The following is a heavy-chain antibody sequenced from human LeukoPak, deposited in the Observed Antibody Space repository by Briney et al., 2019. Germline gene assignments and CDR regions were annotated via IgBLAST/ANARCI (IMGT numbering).Heavy chain of an antibody. V-gene: IGHV3-7*05. D-gene: IGHD6-13*01. CDR2: INQYGSKK. CDR1: GFTLSSYW. J-gene: IGHJ3*02. CDR3: ARVLTGIAAAGTDAFDI. Sequence: GGSLRVSRAASGFTLSSYWVGSGRQAQGKGPRREAHINQYGSKKYYVDSLKGRFTISRDNAKNSLYLQMNSLRAEDTAVYYCARVLTGIAAAGTDAFDIWGQGTMVTVSS.